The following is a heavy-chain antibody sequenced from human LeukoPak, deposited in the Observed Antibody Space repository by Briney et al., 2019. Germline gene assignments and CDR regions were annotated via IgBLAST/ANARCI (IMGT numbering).Heavy chain of an antibody. J-gene: IGHJ4*02. V-gene: IGHV4-34*01. D-gene: IGHD1-1*01. CDR1: GGSCDDYY. CDR2: IHPHGIF. CDR3: SRGRERSKAGDH. Sequence: SETLSLTCDVSGGSCDDYYCSWIRQPPGKGLQWIGEIHPHGIFYYNSSLMSRVTISISTSKNQFSLRLTTVTSADAPIYYCSRGRERSKAGDHWGQGSVVTVSS.